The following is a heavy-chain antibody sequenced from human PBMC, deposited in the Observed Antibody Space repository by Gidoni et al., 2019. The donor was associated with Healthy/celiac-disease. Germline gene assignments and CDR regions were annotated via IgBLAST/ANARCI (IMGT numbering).Heavy chain of an antibody. V-gene: IGHV1-69*04. CDR2: IIPILGIA. J-gene: IGHJ4*02. Sequence: QVQLVQSGAEVKKPGSSVKVSCKASGGTFSSYAISWLRQAPGQGLEWMGRIIPILGIANYAQKFQGRVTITADKSTSTAYMELSSLRSEDTAVYYCARDRVEMAAPFDYWGQGTLVTVSS. CDR1: GGTFSSYA. D-gene: IGHD6-19*01. CDR3: ARDRVEMAAPFDY.